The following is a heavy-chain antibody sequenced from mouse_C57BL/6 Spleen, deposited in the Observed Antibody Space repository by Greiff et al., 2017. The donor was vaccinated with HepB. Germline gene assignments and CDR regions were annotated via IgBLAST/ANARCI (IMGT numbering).Heavy chain of an antibody. D-gene: IGHD1-1*01. J-gene: IGHJ3*01. CDR1: GYTFTSYG. CDR2: IYIGNGYT. Sequence: EVQLQQSGAELVRPGSSVKMSCKTSGYTFTSYGINWVKQRPGQGLEWIGYIYIGNGYTEYNEKFKGKATLTSDTSSSTAYMQLSSLTSEDSAIYLCARGGGAYYDGSSYGFAYWGQGTLVTVSA. V-gene: IGHV1-58*01. CDR3: ARGGGAYYDGSSYGFAY.